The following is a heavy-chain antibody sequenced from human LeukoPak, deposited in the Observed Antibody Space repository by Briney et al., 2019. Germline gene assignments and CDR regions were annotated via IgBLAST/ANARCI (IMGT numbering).Heavy chain of an antibody. V-gene: IGHV3-21*01. D-gene: IGHD5-18*01. J-gene: IGHJ4*02. CDR2: INSGTIYI. Sequence: GGSLRLSCAASGFTFSSYSMNRVHQAPGKGLEWVSSINSGTIYIYYADSVKGRFTISRDNAKNSLYLQMSSLRAEDTAVYFCASGFSYGKVDYWGQGTLVTVSS. CDR1: GFTFSSYS. CDR3: ASGFSYGKVDY.